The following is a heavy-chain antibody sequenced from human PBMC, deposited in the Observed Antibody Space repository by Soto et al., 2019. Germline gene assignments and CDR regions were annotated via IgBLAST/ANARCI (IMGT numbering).Heavy chain of an antibody. CDR2: VYWDDDK. CDR3: ATLTADF. CDR1: GFSLTTGVG. Sequence: ESGPTLVKPTETLTLTCTFSGFSLTTGVGVGWVRQPPGKALEWLALVYWDDDKHYTPSLMSRPTITKDISKGQVVLTMTNMDPVDTATYYCATLTADFWGPGTLVTVSS. V-gene: IGHV2-5*02. J-gene: IGHJ4*02.